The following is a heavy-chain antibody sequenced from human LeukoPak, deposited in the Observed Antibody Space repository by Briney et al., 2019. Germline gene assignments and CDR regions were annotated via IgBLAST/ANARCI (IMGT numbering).Heavy chain of an antibody. V-gene: IGHV3-21*01. J-gene: IGHJ4*02. D-gene: IGHD3-22*01. CDR1: GFTFSSYA. Sequence: GGSLRLSCAASGFTFSSYAMSWVRQAPGKGLEWVSSISSSSSYIYYADSVKGRFTISRDNAKNSLYLQMNSLRAEDTAVYYCASAGYYYDSSGYYYDDYWGQGTLVTVSS. CDR3: ASAGYYYDSSGYYYDDY. CDR2: ISSSSSYI.